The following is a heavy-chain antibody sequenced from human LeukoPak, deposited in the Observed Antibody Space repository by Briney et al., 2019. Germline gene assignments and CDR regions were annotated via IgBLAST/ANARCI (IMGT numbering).Heavy chain of an antibody. CDR2: IQYDGNQK. CDR3: SKDFHNWAGDY. Sequence: GGSLRLSCVASGFTFSSHGMHSVRQAPGKGLEWVAFIQYDGNQKDYADSVKGRFTISRDNSKNTLYLQVNSLRTEDTAVYYCSKDFHNWAGDYWGQGTLVTVSS. J-gene: IGHJ4*02. CDR1: GFTFSSHG. D-gene: IGHD1-20*01. V-gene: IGHV3-30*02.